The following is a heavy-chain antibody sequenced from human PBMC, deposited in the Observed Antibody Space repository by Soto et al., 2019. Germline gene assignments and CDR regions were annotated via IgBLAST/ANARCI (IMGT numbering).Heavy chain of an antibody. Sequence: SETLSLTCTVSGGSISSSSYYWGWIRQPPGKGLEWIGSIYYSGSTYYNPSLKSRVTISVDTSKNQFSLKLSSVTAADTAVYYCARLSDWNDSEMKKRALDYWGQGTLVTVSS. V-gene: IGHV4-39*01. D-gene: IGHD1-1*01. CDR1: GGSISSSSYY. J-gene: IGHJ4*02. CDR2: IYYSGST. CDR3: ARLSDWNDSEMKKRALDY.